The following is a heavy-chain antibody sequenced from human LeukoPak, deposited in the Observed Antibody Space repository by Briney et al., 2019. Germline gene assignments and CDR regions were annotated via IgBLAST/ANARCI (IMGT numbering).Heavy chain of an antibody. CDR3: AKDYYDSSGPDAFDI. J-gene: IGHJ3*02. D-gene: IGHD3-22*01. CDR2: ISGSGGST. CDR1: GFTFSGYA. Sequence: GGSLRLSCAASGFTFSGYAMSWVRQAPGKGLEWVSAISGSGGSTYYADSVKGRFTISRDNSKNTLYLQMNSLRAEDTAVYYCAKDYYDSSGPDAFDIWGQGTMVTVSS. V-gene: IGHV3-23*01.